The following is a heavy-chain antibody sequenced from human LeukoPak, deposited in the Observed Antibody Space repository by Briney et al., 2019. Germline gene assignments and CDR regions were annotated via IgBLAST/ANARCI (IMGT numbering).Heavy chain of an antibody. D-gene: IGHD3-3*01. V-gene: IGHV1-18*01. J-gene: IGHJ4*02. CDR1: GYTFTSYG. Sequence: ASVKVSCKASGYTFTSYGISWVRQAPGQGLEWMGWISAYNGNTNYAQKLQGRVTMTTDTSTSTAYMELGSLRSDDTAVYYCARDSSVTYYDFWSGYYDYWGQGTLVTVSS. CDR2: ISAYNGNT. CDR3: ARDSSVTYYDFWSGYYDY.